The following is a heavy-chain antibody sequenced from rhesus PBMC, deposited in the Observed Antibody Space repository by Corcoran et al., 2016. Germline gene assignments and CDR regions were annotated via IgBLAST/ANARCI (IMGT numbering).Heavy chain of an antibody. CDR2: ISGSSGST. CDR1: GYSISSGHY. D-gene: IGHD5-12*01. CDR3: ARDKIGHSYRDRFDG. Sequence: QVQLQESGPGLVKPSETLSLTCAVSGYSISSGHYWGWIRQPPGKGLEYIGYISGSSGSTNYNPSLKRRVTLSKGTSKNQFSLKRTSVTAADTAVYYCARDKIGHSYRDRFDGWGAGVLATVS. V-gene: IGHV4-99*02. J-gene: IGHJ5-1*01.